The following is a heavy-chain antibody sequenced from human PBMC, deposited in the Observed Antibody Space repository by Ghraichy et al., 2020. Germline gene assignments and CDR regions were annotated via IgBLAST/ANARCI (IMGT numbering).Heavy chain of an antibody. CDR2: IWYDGSNK. V-gene: IGHV3-33*01. CDR1: RFTFSSYG. Sequence: GGSLRLSCAASRFTFSSYGMHWVRQAPGKGLEWVAVIWYDGSNKYYADSVKGRFTISRDNSKNTLYLQMNSLRAEDTAVYYCARGSSSSSLYYFDYWGQGTLVTVSS. J-gene: IGHJ4*02. D-gene: IGHD6-6*01. CDR3: ARGSSSSSLYYFDY.